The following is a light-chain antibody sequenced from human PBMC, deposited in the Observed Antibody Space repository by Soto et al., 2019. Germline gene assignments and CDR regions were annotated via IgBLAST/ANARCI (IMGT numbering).Light chain of an antibody. CDR1: QSVSSS. J-gene: IGKJ1*01. Sequence: ELVMTQSPAKLSVSPGDSATLSCRASQSVSSSLAWYQQKPGRAPRLLIYGASTRATAIPARFSGSGSGTEFTLTISSLQSEDFAIYYCQQYNNWPGTFGQGTKVEIK. CDR2: GAS. CDR3: QQYNNWPGT. V-gene: IGKV3-15*01.